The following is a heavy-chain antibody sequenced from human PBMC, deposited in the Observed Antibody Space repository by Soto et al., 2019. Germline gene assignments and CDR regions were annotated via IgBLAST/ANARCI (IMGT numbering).Heavy chain of an antibody. V-gene: IGHV4-59*08. D-gene: IGHD6-13*01. CDR2: IYYSGST. J-gene: IGHJ6*02. Sequence: PSATLSLTSPYNCTSIHSSYWRWVPKPPGKGLEWIGYIYYSGSTNYNPSLKIRVTISVDTSRNQFSLKLSSVTAADTAVYYCARRYSSSLDVWGQGTTVTVSS. CDR1: CTSIHSSY. CDR3: ARRYSSSLDV.